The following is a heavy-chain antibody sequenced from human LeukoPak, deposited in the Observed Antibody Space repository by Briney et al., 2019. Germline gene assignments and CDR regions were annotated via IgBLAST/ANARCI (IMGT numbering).Heavy chain of an antibody. CDR3: ARGLYGDFDY. CDR2: ISSSSSYI. J-gene: IGHJ4*02. CDR1: GFTFSSYS. V-gene: IGHV3-21*01. D-gene: IGHD4-17*01. Sequence: GGSLRLSCAASGFTFSSYSMNWVRQAPGKGLEWVSSISSSSSYIYYADSGKGRFTISRDNAKNSLYLQMYSLRAEDTAVYYCARGLYGDFDYWGQGTLVTVSS.